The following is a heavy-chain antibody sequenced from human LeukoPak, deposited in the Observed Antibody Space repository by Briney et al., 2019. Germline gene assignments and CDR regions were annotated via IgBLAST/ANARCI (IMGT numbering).Heavy chain of an antibody. CDR3: ARVSASLGFDF. V-gene: IGHV4-38-2*02. CDR2: IYHSPST. CDR1: GYSISSGYY. D-gene: IGHD1-26*01. J-gene: IGHJ4*02. Sequence: SETLSLTCSVSGYSISSGYYWGWIRQPPGKGLEWIATIYHSPSTYYNPSLKSRVTISVDTSRNRFSLKVNSVTAADTAVYYCARVSASLGFDFWGQGALDTVSS.